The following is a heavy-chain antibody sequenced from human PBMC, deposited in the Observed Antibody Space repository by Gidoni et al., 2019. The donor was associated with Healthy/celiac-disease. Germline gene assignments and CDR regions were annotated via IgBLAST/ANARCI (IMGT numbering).Heavy chain of an antibody. CDR2: ISSSSSYI. V-gene: IGHV3-21*01. CDR1: GFTFSSYS. D-gene: IGHD6-13*01. Sequence: EVQLVESGGGVVKPGGSLRLSCAASGFTFSSYSMNWVRQAPGKELEWVASISSSSSYIYYADAVKGRFTISRDNAKNSLYLQMNSLRAEDTAVYYCARDRDYMAAGGDYGGQGTLVTVSS. CDR3: ARDRDYMAAGGDY. J-gene: IGHJ4*02.